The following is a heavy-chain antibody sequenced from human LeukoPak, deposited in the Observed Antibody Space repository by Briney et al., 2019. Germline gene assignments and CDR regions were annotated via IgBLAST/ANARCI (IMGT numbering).Heavy chain of an antibody. CDR1: GFTFHDYA. J-gene: IGHJ4*02. V-gene: IGHV3-9*01. CDR3: AKALGSTVTTRTYFDY. Sequence: GGSLRLSCAASGFTFHDYAMHWVRQGQGKGLERVSGLSWNGGNIGYAESVRGRFTISRDNAGNSLYLQMNSLRPEDTALYYCAKALGSTVTTRTYFDYWGQGTLVTVSS. CDR2: LSWNGGNI. D-gene: IGHD4-17*01.